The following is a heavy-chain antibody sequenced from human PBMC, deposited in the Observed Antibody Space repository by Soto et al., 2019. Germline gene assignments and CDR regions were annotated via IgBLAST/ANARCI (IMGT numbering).Heavy chain of an antibody. CDR2: INHSGST. CDR3: ARGKLGLTTVTTNWFDP. D-gene: IGHD4-4*01. J-gene: IGHJ5*02. V-gene: IGHV4-34*01. Sequence: SETLSLTCAVYGGSFSGYYWSWIRQPPGKGLEWIGEINHSGSTNYNPSLKSRVTISVDTSQNQFSLKLSSVTAADTAVYYCARGKLGLTTVTTNWFDPWGQGTLVTVSS. CDR1: GGSFSGYY.